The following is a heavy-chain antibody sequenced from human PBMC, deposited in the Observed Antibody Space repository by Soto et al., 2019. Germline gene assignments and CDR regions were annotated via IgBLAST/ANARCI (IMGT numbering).Heavy chain of an antibody. V-gene: IGHV4-4*07. CDR2: IYASGDT. D-gene: IGHD1-1*01. CDR3: GRDPPGITTEVAPVYFDL. Sequence: QVQLQESGPGLVKPSETLSLTCTVSGGSLSGSYWSWLRQPAGKGLEWIGRIYASGDTNYNPSLKTRVTMSVDTSKNHFSLNLRSVTAADTAVYYCGRDPPGITTEVAPVYFDLWGRGTLVTVSS. CDR1: GGSLSGSY. J-gene: IGHJ2*01.